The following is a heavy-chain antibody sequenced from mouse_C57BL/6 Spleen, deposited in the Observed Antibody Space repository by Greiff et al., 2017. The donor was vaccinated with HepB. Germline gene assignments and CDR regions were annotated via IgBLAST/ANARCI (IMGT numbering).Heavy chain of an antibody. Sequence: VQLQQSGAELVRPGSSVKLSCKASGYTFTSYWMHWVKQRPIQGLEWIGNIDPSDSETHYNQKFKDKATLTVDKSSSTAYMQLSSLTSEDSAVYYCARVYYDYPAWFAYWGQGALVTVSA. V-gene: IGHV1-52*01. CDR2: IDPSDSET. CDR3: ARVYYDYPAWFAY. CDR1: GYTFTSYW. D-gene: IGHD2-4*01. J-gene: IGHJ3*01.